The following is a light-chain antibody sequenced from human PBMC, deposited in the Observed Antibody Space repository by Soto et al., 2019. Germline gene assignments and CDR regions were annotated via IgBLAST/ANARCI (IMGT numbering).Light chain of an antibody. CDR3: QQANSFPWT. CDR1: QDISSW. Sequence: DIQMTQSPSSVSASVGDRVTITCRASQDISSWLAWYQQKPGKAPRLLVSIASSLQSGVPSRFSGSGSGTDFTLTISSLQPEDVATYYCQQANSFPWTFGQGTKVEIK. J-gene: IGKJ1*01. V-gene: IGKV1-12*01. CDR2: IAS.